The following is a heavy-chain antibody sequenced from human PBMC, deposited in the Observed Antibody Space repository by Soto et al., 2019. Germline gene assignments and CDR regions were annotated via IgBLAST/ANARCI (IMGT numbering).Heavy chain of an antibody. CDR2: VYYNGGT. CDR1: VGPINTVSYY. V-gene: IGHV4-39*02. D-gene: IGHD3-22*01. J-gene: IGHJ6*02. Sequence: SETLSPTCVVSVGPINTVSYYWGWILQSPGKGLEWIGSVYYNGGTYYNPSLKSRVAISVDTAKNHFSLRLNSVTAADTAVYYCATTFDSSGYYTDCGMDVWGQGTAVTVSS. CDR3: ATTFDSSGYYTDCGMDV.